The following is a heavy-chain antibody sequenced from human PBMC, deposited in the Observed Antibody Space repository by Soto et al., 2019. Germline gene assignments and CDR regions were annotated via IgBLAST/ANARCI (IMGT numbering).Heavy chain of an antibody. D-gene: IGHD2-15*01. J-gene: IGHJ4*02. CDR1: AFTVSSNY. CDR2: IYSGGST. CDR3: ARVCSRCFDY. Sequence: GVSLRLSWSASAFTVSSNYMSWLRQAPGKGLEWVSGIYSGGSTYYADCVKGRFTISRDNSKNTPYLQMNSLRAEDTAVYYCARVCSRCFDYWGKGPLVTVSS. V-gene: IGHV3-53*01.